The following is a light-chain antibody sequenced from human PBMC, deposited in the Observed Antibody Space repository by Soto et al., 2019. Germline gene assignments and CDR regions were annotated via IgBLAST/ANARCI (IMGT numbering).Light chain of an antibody. V-gene: IGLV2-11*01. CDR1: SSDVGGYNY. Sequence: QSALTQPRSVSGSPGQSVTISCTGTSSDVGGYNYVSWYQQHPGKAPKLMIYDVNKRPSGVPDRFSGSKSGNTASLTISGLQAEDEADYYCQSYDSRLLYVFGTGTKLTVL. CDR3: QSYDSRLLYV. CDR2: DVN. J-gene: IGLJ1*01.